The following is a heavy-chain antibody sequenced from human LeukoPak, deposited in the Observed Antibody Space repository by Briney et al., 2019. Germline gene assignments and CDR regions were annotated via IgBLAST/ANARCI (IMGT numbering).Heavy chain of an antibody. CDR2: INHSGST. CDR3: ARGGPLSFDY. CDR1: GGSFSGYY. D-gene: IGHD2-2*01. J-gene: IGHJ4*02. V-gene: IGHV4-34*01. Sequence: PSETLSLTCAVYGGSFSGYYWSWIRQPPGKGLEWIGEINHSGSTNYNPSLKSRVTISVDTSKNQFSLKLSSVTAADTAVYYCARGGPLSFDYWGQVTLVTVSS.